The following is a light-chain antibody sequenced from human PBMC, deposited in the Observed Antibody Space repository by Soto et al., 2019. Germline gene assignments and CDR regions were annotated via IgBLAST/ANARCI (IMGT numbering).Light chain of an antibody. CDR2: GAS. Sequence: VMTQSPLSLPVALGQPATLSCRASQSVGSNYLAWYQQRPGQPPNLLIVGASHRAPDIPAKFSGSGPGTDFTLTISSLEPEDFAVYYCQQRSNWPITFGQGTRLEIK. CDR1: QSVGSNY. V-gene: IGKV3D-11*02. J-gene: IGKJ5*01. CDR3: QQRSNWPIT.